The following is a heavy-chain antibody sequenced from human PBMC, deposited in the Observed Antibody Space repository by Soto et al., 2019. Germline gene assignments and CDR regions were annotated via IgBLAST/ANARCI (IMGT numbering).Heavy chain of an antibody. D-gene: IGHD3-16*01. V-gene: IGHV3-64D*06. Sequence: GGSLRLSCSASGFIFSESTIYWVRQVPGKGMEAISAVSTSGRSTYYADSVKDRFTISRDNSKNTLFLQMGSLRPEDTAIYYCVKQAHGLDGVAFDYWGQGTQVTVS. CDR2: VSTSGRST. J-gene: IGHJ4*02. CDR1: GFIFSEST. CDR3: VKQAHGLDGVAFDY.